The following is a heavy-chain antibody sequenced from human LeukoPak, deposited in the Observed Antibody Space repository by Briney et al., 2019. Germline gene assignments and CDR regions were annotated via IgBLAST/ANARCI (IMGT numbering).Heavy chain of an antibody. J-gene: IGHJ4*02. D-gene: IGHD3-3*01. Sequence: GRSLRLSCAASGFTFDDYAMHWGRQAPGKGLEGVSGISWNSGSIGYADSVKGRFTISRDNAKNSLYLQMNSLRAEDTALYYCAKNQYYDFWSGCYFDYWGQGTLVTVSS. CDR2: ISWNSGSI. V-gene: IGHV3-9*01. CDR1: GFTFDDYA. CDR3: AKNQYYDFWSGCYFDY.